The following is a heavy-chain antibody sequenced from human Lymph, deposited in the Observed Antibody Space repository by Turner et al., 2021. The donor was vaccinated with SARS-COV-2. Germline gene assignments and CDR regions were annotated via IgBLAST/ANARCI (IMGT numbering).Heavy chain of an antibody. CDR1: GYTLTGHY. CDR3: ARDVETYNDFGGGYSGGYGMDV. V-gene: IGHV1-2*02. Sequence: QVQLVRSGAEVKKPGASVMVSCKVSGYTLTGHYMPWVRQAPGQGLEWMGWVNPNRGGTNYAQKCQGRVTMTRDTTINSAYMELSRLRSDDTAVYYCARDVETYNDFGGGYSGGYGMDVWGQGTTVTVSS. D-gene: IGHD3-3*01. J-gene: IGHJ6*02. CDR2: VNPNRGGT.